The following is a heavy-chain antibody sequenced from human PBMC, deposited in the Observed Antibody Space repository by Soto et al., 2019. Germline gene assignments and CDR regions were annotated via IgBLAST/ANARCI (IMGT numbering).Heavy chain of an antibody. CDR1: GGSISGSY. Sequence: SETLSLTCTVSGGSISGSYWSWIRQTPGKVLEWVGYIHYSGSTNYNPSLKSRVTMSVDTSKNQFSLKLSSVTAADTAVYYCAREGAARPMDYYYGMDVWGQGTTVTVSS. CDR2: IHYSGST. V-gene: IGHV4-59*01. J-gene: IGHJ6*02. D-gene: IGHD6-6*01. CDR3: AREGAARPMDYYYGMDV.